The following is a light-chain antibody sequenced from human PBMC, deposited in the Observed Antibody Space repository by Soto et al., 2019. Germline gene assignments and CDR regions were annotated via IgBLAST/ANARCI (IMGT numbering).Light chain of an antibody. J-gene: IGLJ3*02. Sequence: QSALTQPASVSGSPGQSITISCTGTSSDVGGYNYVSWYQQHPGKAPKLMIYDVSNRPSGVSNRFSGSKSGNTASLTISGLQAEDEADYYCSSYTSSSLPVFGGGTKLTVL. CDR3: SSYTSSSLPV. V-gene: IGLV2-14*01. CDR1: SSDVGGYNY. CDR2: DVS.